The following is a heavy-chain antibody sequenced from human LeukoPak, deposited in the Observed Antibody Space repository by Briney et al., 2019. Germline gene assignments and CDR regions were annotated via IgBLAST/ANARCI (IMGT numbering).Heavy chain of an antibody. J-gene: IGHJ4*02. Sequence: PSETLSLTCNVSGGSIRSSSYYWGWIRQSPGKGLEWIGSMYYSGTTYYNPSLKSRVTISEDTSNNQFSLRLSSVTAADTAVYYCARPLYSSGWYSWGQGTLVTVSP. CDR2: MYYSGTT. CDR3: ARPLYSSGWYS. CDR1: GGSIRSSSYY. V-gene: IGHV4-39*01. D-gene: IGHD6-19*01.